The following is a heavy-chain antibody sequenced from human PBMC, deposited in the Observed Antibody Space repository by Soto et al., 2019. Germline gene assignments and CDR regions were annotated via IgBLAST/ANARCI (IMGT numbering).Heavy chain of an antibody. Sequence: PSETLSLTCTVSGDSISNGDYYWSWIRQPPGRGLEWIGYIDSSGSTYYNPSLKSRLTMSVDMSKNQFSLRLTSVTAADTAVYYCASRYLYWGQGLLVTVPS. CDR1: GDSISNGDYY. V-gene: IGHV4-30-4*01. J-gene: IGHJ4*02. CDR3: ASRYLY. CDR2: IDSSGST. D-gene: IGHD3-16*02.